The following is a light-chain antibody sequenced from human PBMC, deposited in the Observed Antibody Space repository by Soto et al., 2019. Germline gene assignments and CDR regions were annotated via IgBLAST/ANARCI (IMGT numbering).Light chain of an antibody. J-gene: IGKJ5*01. CDR3: QQYNNWPPIT. CDR2: DAS. V-gene: IGKV3D-15*01. Sequence: EILFAQFSSTLFLSPGGRATLSCRASQSVSSYLAWYQQKPGQAPRLLIYDASNRATGIPARFSGSGSGTESTLTISSLQSEDFAVYYCQQYNNWPPITFGQGTRLEIK. CDR1: QSVSSY.